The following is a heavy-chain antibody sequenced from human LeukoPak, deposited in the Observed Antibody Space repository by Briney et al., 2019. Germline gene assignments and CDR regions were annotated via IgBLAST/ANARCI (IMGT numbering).Heavy chain of an antibody. CDR1: GFTVSSNY. Sequence: GGSLRLSCAAPGFTVSSNYMSWVRQSPGKGLEWVSVIYSGGSTYYADSVKGRFTISRDNSKNTLYLQMNSLRAEDTAVYYCASTYCSRTSCSYYYYYYMDVWGKGTTVTVSS. CDR2: IYSGGST. D-gene: IGHD2-2*01. V-gene: IGHV3-53*01. J-gene: IGHJ6*03. CDR3: ASTYCSRTSCSYYYYYYMDV.